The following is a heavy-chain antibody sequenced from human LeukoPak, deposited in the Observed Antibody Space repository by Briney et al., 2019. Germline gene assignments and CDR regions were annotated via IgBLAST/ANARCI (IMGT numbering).Heavy chain of an antibody. D-gene: IGHD5-24*01. Sequence: ASVKVSCKASGYTFTGYYMHWVRQAPGQGLEWMGWINPNSGGTNYAQKFQGRVTMTRDTSISTAYMELSRLRSDDTAMYYCARHVRSGYNFLDYWGQGNLVTVSS. CDR1: GYTFTGYY. J-gene: IGHJ4*02. V-gene: IGHV1-2*02. CDR2: INPNSGGT. CDR3: ARHVRSGYNFLDY.